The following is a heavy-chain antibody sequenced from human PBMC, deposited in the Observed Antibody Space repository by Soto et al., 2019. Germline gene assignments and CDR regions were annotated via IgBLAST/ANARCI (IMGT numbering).Heavy chain of an antibody. CDR3: ATGAVQLERTNWFDP. V-gene: IGHV4-34*01. D-gene: IGHD1-1*01. J-gene: IGHJ5*02. CDR1: GGSFSGYY. CDR2: INHSGST. Sequence: PSETLSLTCAVYGGSFSGYYWSWIRQPPGKGLEWIGEINHSGSTNYNPSLKSRVTISVDTSKNQFSLKLSSVTAADTAVYYCATGAVQLERTNWFDPWGQGTLVTVSS.